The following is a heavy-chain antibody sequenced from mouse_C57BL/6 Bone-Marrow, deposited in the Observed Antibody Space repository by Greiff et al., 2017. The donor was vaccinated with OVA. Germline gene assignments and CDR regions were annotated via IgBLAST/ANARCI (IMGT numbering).Heavy chain of an antibody. Sequence: VQLQQSGAELVRPGASVKLSCKASGYTFTDYYINWVKQRPGQGLEWIARIYPGSGNTYYNEKFKGKATLTAEKSSSTAYMQLSSLTSEDSAVYFCARERGVYSYDSSSWFAYWGQGTLVTVSA. CDR3: ARERGVYSYDSSSWFAY. V-gene: IGHV1-76*01. CDR2: IYPGSGNT. D-gene: IGHD1-1*01. J-gene: IGHJ3*01. CDR1: GYTFTDYY.